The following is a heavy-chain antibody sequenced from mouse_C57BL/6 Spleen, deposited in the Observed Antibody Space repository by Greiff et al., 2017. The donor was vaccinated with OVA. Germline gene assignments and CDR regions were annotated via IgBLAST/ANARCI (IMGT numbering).Heavy chain of an antibody. CDR2: INPYNGDT. V-gene: IGHV1-20*01. CDR3: ARPYDGYPYYYAMDY. J-gene: IGHJ4*01. D-gene: IGHD2-3*01. Sequence: EVQLQQSGPELVKPGDSVKISCKASGYSFTGYFMNWVMQSHGKSLEWIGRINPYNGDTFYNQKFKGKATVTVDKSSSTAHMELRSLTSEDSAVYYCARPYDGYPYYYAMDYWGQGASVTVSS. CDR1: GYSFTGYF.